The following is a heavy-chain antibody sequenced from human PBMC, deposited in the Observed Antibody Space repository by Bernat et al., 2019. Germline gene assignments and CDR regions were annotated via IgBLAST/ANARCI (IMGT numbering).Heavy chain of an antibody. CDR3: ARGSGIYYDSGAFDI. CDR2: IGTAGDT. V-gene: IGHV3-13*04. J-gene: IGHJ3*02. D-gene: IGHD3-22*01. CDR1: GFTFSSYD. Sequence: EVQLVESGGGLVQPGGSLRLPCAASGFTFSSYDMHWVRQATGKGLEWVSAIGTAGDTYYPGSVKGRFTISRENAKNSLYLQMNSLRAGDTAVYYCARGSGIYYDSGAFDIWGQGTMVTVSS.